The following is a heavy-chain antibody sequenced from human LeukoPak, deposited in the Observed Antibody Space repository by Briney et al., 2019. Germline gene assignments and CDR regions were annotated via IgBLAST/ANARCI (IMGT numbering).Heavy chain of an antibody. CDR2: ISSSSDYI. J-gene: IGHJ3*02. CDR1: GFSFSSYS. CDR3: AKDRGGGSYDAFDI. D-gene: IGHD2-21*01. Sequence: MLGGSLRLSCAASGFSFSSYSMNWVRQAPGKGLEWVSSISSSSDYIYYVDSVKGRFTISRDNAKNSLYLQMNSLRAEDTAVYYCAKDRGGGSYDAFDIWGQGTMVTVSS. V-gene: IGHV3-21*01.